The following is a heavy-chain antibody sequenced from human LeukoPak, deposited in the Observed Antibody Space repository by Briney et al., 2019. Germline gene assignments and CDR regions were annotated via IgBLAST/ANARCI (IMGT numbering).Heavy chain of an antibody. CDR1: GGTFSSYA. V-gene: IGHV1-69*13. Sequence: SVKVPCKASGGTFSSYAISWVRQAPGQGLEWMGGIIPIFGTANYAQKFQGRVTITADESTSTAYMELSSLRSEDTAVYYCAREGVVAGYYFDYWGQGTLVTVSS. CDR3: AREGVVAGYYFDY. J-gene: IGHJ4*02. CDR2: IIPIFGTA. D-gene: IGHD6-19*01.